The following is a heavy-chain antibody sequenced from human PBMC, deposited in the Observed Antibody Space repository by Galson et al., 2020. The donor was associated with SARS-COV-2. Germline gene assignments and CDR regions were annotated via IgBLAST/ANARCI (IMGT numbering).Heavy chain of an antibody. CDR3: AREVATRGYFDY. CDR1: GFTVSSNY. CDR2: IYSGGST. D-gene: IGHD5-12*01. Sequence: GESLKISCAASGFTVSSNYMSWVRQAPGKGLEWVSVIYSGGSTYYADSVKGRFTISRDNSKNTLYLQMNSLRAEDTAVYYCAREVATRGYFDYWGQGTLVTVSS. V-gene: IGHV3-53*01. J-gene: IGHJ4*02.